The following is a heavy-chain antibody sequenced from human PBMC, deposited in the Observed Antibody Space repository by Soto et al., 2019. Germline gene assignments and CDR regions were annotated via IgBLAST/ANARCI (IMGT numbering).Heavy chain of an antibody. J-gene: IGHJ4*02. CDR2: ISGTGGAA. Sequence: GGSLRLSCAASGFTFGHSAMSWVRQAPGKGLEWVAAISGTGGAAYYTDSVKGRFTISRDNSRNTLFLQMNSLRVDDTAIYHCAKPEEVVRGFDFWGLGTLVTVSS. V-gene: IGHV3-23*01. D-gene: IGHD3-10*01. CDR1: GFTFGHSA. CDR3: AKPEEVVRGFDF.